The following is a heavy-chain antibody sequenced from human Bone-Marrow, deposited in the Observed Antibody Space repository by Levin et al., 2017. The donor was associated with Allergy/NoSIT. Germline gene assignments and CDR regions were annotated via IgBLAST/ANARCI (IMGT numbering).Heavy chain of an antibody. CDR3: ALADIGRGYAGDYDRRDY. J-gene: IGHJ4*02. Sequence: AGGSLRLSCVASGFSFSLYYMSWVRQAPGKGLEWVANINQDGNGRNYVDSVEGRFIISRDNARNSLYLQMNVLTVEDTAVYYCALADIGRGYAGDYDRRDYWGQGTLVTVSS. D-gene: IGHD4-17*01. CDR2: INQDGNGR. CDR1: GFSFSLYY. V-gene: IGHV3-7*01.